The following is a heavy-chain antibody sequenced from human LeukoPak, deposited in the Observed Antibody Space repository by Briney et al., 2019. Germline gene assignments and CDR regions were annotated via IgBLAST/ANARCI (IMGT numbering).Heavy chain of an antibody. CDR3: TKQLVPNYFDY. Sequence: GRSLILSCAASGFTFSSYAMHWVRQAPGKGLEWVAVISYDGSNKYYADSVKGRFTISRDNSKNTLYLQMNSLRAEDTAVYYCTKQLVPNYFDYWGQGTLVTVSS. CDR2: ISYDGSNK. V-gene: IGHV3-30-3*01. J-gene: IGHJ4*02. CDR1: GFTFSSYA. D-gene: IGHD6-6*01.